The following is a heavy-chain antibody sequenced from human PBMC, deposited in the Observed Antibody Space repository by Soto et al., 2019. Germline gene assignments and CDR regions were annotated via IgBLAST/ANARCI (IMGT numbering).Heavy chain of an antibody. D-gene: IGHD2-8*01. V-gene: IGHV4-4*07. CDR3: ATGMGRYLDI. Sequence: QVQLQESGPGLVKPSETLSLTCTVSGDSISKVYWSWIRQPAGKGLGSMGRVSASARTNYKPSLQSRVNMSLDTSKNQFSLRRTSLSAADTAVYFCATGMGRYLDIWGRGTLVIVSS. CDR1: GDSISKVY. CDR2: VSASART. J-gene: IGHJ2*01.